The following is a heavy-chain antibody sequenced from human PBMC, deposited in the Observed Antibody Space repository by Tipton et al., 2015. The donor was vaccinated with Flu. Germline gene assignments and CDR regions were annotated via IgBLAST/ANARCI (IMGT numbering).Heavy chain of an antibody. Sequence: TLSLTCAVSGYSINSGYFWGWIRQPPGKGLEWIGSMSHSGRIYYNPSLKSRVTISADTWKSQFSLKLSSVTAADTAVYYCARLTYYYGSGTSDCWGQGTLVTVSS. CDR3: ARLTYYYGSGTSDC. J-gene: IGHJ4*02. CDR1: GYSINSGYF. D-gene: IGHD3-10*01. CDR2: MSHSGRI. V-gene: IGHV4-38-2*01.